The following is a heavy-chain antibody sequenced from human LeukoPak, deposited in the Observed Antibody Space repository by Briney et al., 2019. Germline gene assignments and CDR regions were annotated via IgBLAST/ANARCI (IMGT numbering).Heavy chain of an antibody. CDR1: GYTFTGYY. Sequence: EASVKVSCKASGYTFTGYYMHWVRQAPGQGLEWMGWINPNSGGTNYAQKFQGRVTMTRDTSISTAYMELSRLRSDDTAVYYCARAEGGLYSPDYWGQGTLVTVSS. D-gene: IGHD2-21*01. CDR3: ARAEGGLYSPDY. J-gene: IGHJ4*02. V-gene: IGHV1-2*02. CDR2: INPNSGGT.